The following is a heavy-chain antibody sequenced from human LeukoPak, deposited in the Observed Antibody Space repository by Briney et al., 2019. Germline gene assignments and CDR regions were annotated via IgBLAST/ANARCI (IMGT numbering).Heavy chain of an antibody. V-gene: IGHV4-39*07. Sequence: SETLSLTCTVSGGSISSSSYYWGWIRQPPGKGLEWIGSIYYSGSTYYNPTLKSRVTISVDTSKNQFSLKLSSVTAADTAVYYCARLTWFGELTDYWGQGTLVTVSS. CDR1: GGSISSSSYY. CDR2: IYYSGST. D-gene: IGHD3-10*01. CDR3: ARLTWFGELTDY. J-gene: IGHJ4*02.